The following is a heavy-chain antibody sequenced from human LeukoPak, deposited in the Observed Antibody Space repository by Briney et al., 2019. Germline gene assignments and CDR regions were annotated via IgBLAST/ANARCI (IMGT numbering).Heavy chain of an antibody. D-gene: IGHD3-10*01. CDR3: ARSGIVDAFDI. CDR2: IKPDGSEK. CDR1: GFTFSTYW. V-gene: IGHV3-7*01. Sequence: GGSLRLSCAASGFTFSTYWMSWVRQAPGKGREGVANIKPDGSEKDYVDSVEGRFTISRDNAKNSLYLQMKSLRAEDTAVYYCARSGIVDAFDIWGQGTMVTVSS. J-gene: IGHJ3*02.